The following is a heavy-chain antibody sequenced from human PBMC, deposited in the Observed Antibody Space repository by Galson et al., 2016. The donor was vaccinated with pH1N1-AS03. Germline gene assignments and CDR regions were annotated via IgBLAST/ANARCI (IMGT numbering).Heavy chain of an antibody. V-gene: IGHV6-1*01. D-gene: IGHD1-1*01. CDR1: GDSVSSNSAA. CDR2: TYYRSRRMN. Sequence: CAISGDSVSSNSAAWNWIRLSPSRGLEWLGRTYYRSRRMNDYAVSVKSRIIINPDTSKNQFSLQLNSVTPEDTAIYYCAGMQLGALHFWGRGTLVTVSS. J-gene: IGHJ4*02. CDR3: AGMQLGALHF.